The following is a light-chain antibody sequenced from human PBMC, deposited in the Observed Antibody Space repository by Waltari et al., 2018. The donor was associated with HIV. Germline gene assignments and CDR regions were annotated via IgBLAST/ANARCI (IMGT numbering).Light chain of an antibody. Sequence: QSVLTQPPSASGTPGQRVTISCSGSSSNIGSNYVYWYQQLPGTALKLLIYRNNQRTSGVPDRFSGSKSGTSASLASSGLRSEDEADYYCAAWDDSLSGVVFGGGTKLTVL. CDR2: RNN. CDR1: SSNIGSNY. V-gene: IGLV1-47*01. J-gene: IGLJ2*01. CDR3: AAWDDSLSGVV.